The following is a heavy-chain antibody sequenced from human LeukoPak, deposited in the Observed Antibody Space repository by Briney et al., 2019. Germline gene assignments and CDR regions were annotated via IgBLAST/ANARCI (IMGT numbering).Heavy chain of an antibody. CDR2: XYSGGST. Sequence: GGSLRLSCVASGFTVSSNYMXXVRQAPGKGLXXXXXXYSGGSTYYXXSVKGRFTXSRXNSKNTLYLQMNSLRAEDTAVYYCASGSGSYRTPYYYMDVWGTGTTVTVSS. CDR1: GFTVSSNY. V-gene: IGHV3-53*01. CDR3: ASGSGSYRTPYYYMDV. D-gene: IGHD3-10*01. J-gene: IGHJ6*03.